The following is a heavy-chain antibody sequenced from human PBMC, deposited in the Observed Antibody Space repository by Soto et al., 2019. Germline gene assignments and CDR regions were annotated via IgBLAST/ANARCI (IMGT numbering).Heavy chain of an antibody. CDR3: ALTGSSSSFYYYYGMDV. D-gene: IGHD6-6*01. Sequence: ASVKVSCKASGYTFTSYGISWVRQAPGQGLEWMGWISAYNGNTNYAQKLQGRVTMTTDTSTSTAYMELRSLRSDDTAVYYCALTGSSSSFYYYYGMDVWGQGXTVTVTS. CDR1: GYTFTSYG. J-gene: IGHJ6*02. CDR2: ISAYNGNT. V-gene: IGHV1-18*04.